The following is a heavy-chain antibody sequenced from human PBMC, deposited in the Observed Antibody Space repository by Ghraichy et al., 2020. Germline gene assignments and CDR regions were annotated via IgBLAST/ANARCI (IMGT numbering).Heavy chain of an antibody. J-gene: IGHJ4*02. CDR3: ARERGDNWSPGYFDY. D-gene: IGHD1-20*01. CDR2: IYYSGST. V-gene: IGHV4-59*01. Sequence: SETLSLTCTVSGGSISSYYWSWIRQPPGKGLEWIGYIYYSGSTNYNPSLKSRVTISVDTSKNQFSLKLSSVTAADTAVYYCARERGDNWSPGYFDYWGQGTLVTVSS. CDR1: GGSISSYY.